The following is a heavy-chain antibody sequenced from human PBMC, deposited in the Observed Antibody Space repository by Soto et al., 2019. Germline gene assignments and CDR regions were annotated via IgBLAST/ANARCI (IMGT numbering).Heavy chain of an antibody. D-gene: IGHD3-3*02. Sequence: GGSLRLSCVASGFTFSTYSMNWVRQAPGKGLEWVSSISSSSSYIYYADSVKGRFTISRDNAKNSLYLQMNSLRDDDTAVYYCVRVAFAPRTIDSWGQGTLVTVSS. V-gene: IGHV3-21*01. CDR2: ISSSSSYI. CDR3: VRVAFAPRTIDS. CDR1: GFTFSTYS. J-gene: IGHJ4*02.